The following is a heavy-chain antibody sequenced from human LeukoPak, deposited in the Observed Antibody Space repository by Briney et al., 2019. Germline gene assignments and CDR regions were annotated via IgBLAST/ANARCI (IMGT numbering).Heavy chain of an antibody. CDR3: ARSMTTVVTDAFDI. D-gene: IGHD4-23*01. CDR1: GFTFSSYV. CDR2: ISSSSSYI. J-gene: IGHJ3*02. V-gene: IGHV3-21*01. Sequence: GGSLRLTCAASGFTFSSYVMHWVRQAPGKGLEWVSSISSSSSYIYYADSVKGRFTISRDNAKNSLYLQMNSLRAEDTAVYYCARSMTTVVTDAFDIWGQGTMVTVSS.